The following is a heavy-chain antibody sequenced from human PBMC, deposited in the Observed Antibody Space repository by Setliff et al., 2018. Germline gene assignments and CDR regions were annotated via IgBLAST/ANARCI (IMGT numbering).Heavy chain of an antibody. V-gene: IGHV1-69*10. CDR1: GGTFSSYA. D-gene: IGHD5-18*01. CDR3: ARATRRGYGYGSEGKEFDY. J-gene: IGHJ4*02. Sequence: GASVKVSCKASGGTFSSYAISWVRQAPGQGLEWMGGIIPILGIANYAQKFQGRVTITADKSTSTAYMELSSLRSEDTAVYYCARATRRGYGYGSEGKEFDYWGQGTLVTVSS. CDR2: IIPILGIA.